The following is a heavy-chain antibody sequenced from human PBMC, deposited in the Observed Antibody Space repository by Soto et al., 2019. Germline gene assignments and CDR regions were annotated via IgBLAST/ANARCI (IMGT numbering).Heavy chain of an antibody. CDR2: IYYSGST. CDR1: GGSISSYY. CDR3: ARVRTVATIVYYYYYMDV. D-gene: IGHD5-12*01. Sequence: SETLSLTCTVSGGSISSYYWSWIRQPPGKGLEWIGYIYYSGSTNYNPSLKSRVTISVDTSKNQFSLKLSSVTAADTAVYYCARVRTVATIVYYYYYMDVWGKGTTVTVSS. V-gene: IGHV4-59*01. J-gene: IGHJ6*03.